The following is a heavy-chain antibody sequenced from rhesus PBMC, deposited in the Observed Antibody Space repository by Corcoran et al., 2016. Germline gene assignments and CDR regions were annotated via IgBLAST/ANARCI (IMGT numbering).Heavy chain of an antibody. D-gene: IGHD6-31*01. CDR2: INGKSAST. V-gene: IGHV4-73*01. Sequence: QVKLQQWGEGLMKPSETLSLTCAVYGGSISGHSYWSWIRQPPGKGLEWIGDINGKSASTNYNPSLKNRVTFSKDTSKNQFSLQLSSVTAADTAVYYCARSAAGLDIWGPGTPITISS. J-gene: IGHJ2*01. CDR3: ARSAAGLDI. CDR1: GGSISGHSY.